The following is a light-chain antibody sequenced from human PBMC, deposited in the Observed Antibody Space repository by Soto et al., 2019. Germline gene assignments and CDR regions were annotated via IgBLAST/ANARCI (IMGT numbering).Light chain of an antibody. CDR1: RSVGSNY. CDR2: ATS. J-gene: IGKJ4*01. Sequence: VLTQSPGTLSLSPGERATLSCRASRSVGSNYLAWYQQKPGQAPRLLISATSRRATGIPDRFSGSGSGTDFTLTISRLEPEDFAVYYCQQYADSPLLSFGGGTGLEI. V-gene: IGKV3-20*01. CDR3: QQYADSPLLS.